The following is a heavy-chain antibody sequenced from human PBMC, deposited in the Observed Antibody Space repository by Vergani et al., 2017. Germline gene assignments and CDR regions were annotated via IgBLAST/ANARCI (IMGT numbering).Heavy chain of an antibody. CDR2: ISSDGGST. V-gene: IGHV3-23*01. CDR3: AGPXGTSAYYYGGFDY. Sequence: EVQLLESGGGLVQPGGSLRLSCAASGFTFSTYAMTWVRQAPGKGLEWVSTISSDGGSTYYADSVKGRFTISRDNSKNTLSLQMNSLTAEDTAIYYCAGPXGTSAYYYGGFDYWGQGTLVTVSS. D-gene: IGHD3-22*01. CDR1: GFTFSTYA. J-gene: IGHJ4*02.